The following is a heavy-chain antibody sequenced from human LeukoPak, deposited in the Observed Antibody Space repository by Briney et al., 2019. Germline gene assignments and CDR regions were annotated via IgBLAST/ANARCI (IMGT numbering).Heavy chain of an antibody. CDR1: GFTFSSYA. Sequence: GGSLRLSCAASGFTFSSYAMSWVRQAPGKGLEWVSAISGSGGSTYYADSVKGRFTISRDNSKNTLYLQMNSLRVEDTAIYYCAREGVVVRPGALDVWGQGTTVTVSS. J-gene: IGHJ3*01. CDR2: ISGSGGST. V-gene: IGHV3-23*01. D-gene: IGHD2-2*01. CDR3: AREGVVVRPGALDV.